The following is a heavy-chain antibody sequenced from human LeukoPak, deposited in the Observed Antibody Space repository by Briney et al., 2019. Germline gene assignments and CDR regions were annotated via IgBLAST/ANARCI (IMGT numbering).Heavy chain of an antibody. Sequence: GGPLRLSCAASGFTFISYAMHWVRQAPGRGLEYVSAISSNGGSTYYANSVKGRFTISRDNSKNTLYLQMGSLRAEDMAVYYCARGVGPFDIWGQGKMITVSS. D-gene: IGHD2-15*01. CDR1: GFTFISYA. J-gene: IGHJ3*02. CDR3: ARGVGPFDI. V-gene: IGHV3-64*01. CDR2: ISSNGGST.